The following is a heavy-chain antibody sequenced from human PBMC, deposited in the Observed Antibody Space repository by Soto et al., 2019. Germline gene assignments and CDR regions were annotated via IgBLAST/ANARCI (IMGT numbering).Heavy chain of an antibody. CDR2: ISAYNGNT. CDR1: GYTFTSYG. CDR3: ARDDATMIVVVPAFDI. D-gene: IGHD3-22*01. V-gene: IGHV1-18*01. J-gene: IGHJ3*02. Sequence: ASVKVSCKASGYTFTSYGISWVRQAPGQGLEWMGWISAYNGNTNYAQKLQGRVTMTTDTSTSTAYMELRSLRSDDTAVYYCARDDATMIVVVPAFDIWGQGTMVTVSS.